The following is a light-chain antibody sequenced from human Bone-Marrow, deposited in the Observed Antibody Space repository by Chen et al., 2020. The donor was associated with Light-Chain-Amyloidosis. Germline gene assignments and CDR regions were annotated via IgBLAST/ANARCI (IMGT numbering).Light chain of an antibody. CDR1: QTISSNY. CDR3: QQYGTSPLT. J-gene: IGKJ4*01. Sequence: IVLTQSPGTLSLSPGEGANLSCRASQTISSNYLTWYQPKFGQAPRLLIYGSSSRATGIPDRFTGRGSGTDFTLTSNRLVPGEFGMYYCQQYGTSPLTFGVGTKVEIK. CDR2: GSS. V-gene: IGKV3-20*01.